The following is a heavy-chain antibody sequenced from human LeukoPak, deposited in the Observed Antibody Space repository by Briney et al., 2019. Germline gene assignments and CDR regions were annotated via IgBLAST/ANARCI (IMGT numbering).Heavy chain of an antibody. CDR2: ISAYNGNT. CDR3: ARDLNYYGSGSYLGFYYYYYYGMDV. Sequence: ASVKVSCKASGYTFTSYGISWVRQAPRQGLEWMGWISAYNGNTNYAQKLQGRVTMTTDTSTSTAYMELRSLRSDDTAVYYCARDLNYYGSGSYLGFYYYYYYGMDVWGQGTTVTVSS. D-gene: IGHD3-10*01. V-gene: IGHV1-18*01. CDR1: GYTFTSYG. J-gene: IGHJ6*02.